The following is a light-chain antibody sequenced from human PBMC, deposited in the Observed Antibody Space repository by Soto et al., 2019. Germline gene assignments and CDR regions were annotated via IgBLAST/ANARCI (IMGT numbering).Light chain of an antibody. Sequence: EIVLTQSPATLSLSPGERATLSCRASQSVVKCLACYQQKPGQVPRILVYDVSSRAPGIPTRCSGSGSGTDFPLTISGLEPEDFGVYYCQQCNNWPPITFGRGTRLEIK. V-gene: IGKV3-11*01. J-gene: IGKJ5*01. CDR3: QQCNNWPPIT. CDR1: QSVVKC. CDR2: DVS.